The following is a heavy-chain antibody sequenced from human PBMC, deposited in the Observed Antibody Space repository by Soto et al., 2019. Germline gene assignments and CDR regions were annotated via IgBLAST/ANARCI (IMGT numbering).Heavy chain of an antibody. V-gene: IGHV4-34*01. D-gene: IGHD4-17*01. J-gene: IGHJ4*02. CDR2: INHSGST. CDR1: GGSFSGYY. Sequence: PSETLSLTCAVYGGSFSGYYWSWIRQPPGKGLEWIGEINHSGSTNYNPSLKSRVTISVDTSKNQFSLKLSSVTAADTAVYYCATIYGDPDYRGQGTLVTVSS. CDR3: ATIYGDPDY.